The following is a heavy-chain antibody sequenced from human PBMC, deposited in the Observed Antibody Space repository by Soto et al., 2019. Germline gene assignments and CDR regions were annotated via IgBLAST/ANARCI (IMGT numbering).Heavy chain of an antibody. V-gene: IGHV4-59*01. CDR2: IYYSGST. Sequence: QVQLQESGPGLVKPSETLSLTCTVSGGSISSYYWNWIRQPPGKGLEWIGYIYYSGSTNYNPSLKSRVTISVDTSKNQFSLKLSCVTAADTAVYYCARDRNWKGYYGMDVWGQGTTVTVSS. CDR3: ARDRNWKGYYGMDV. J-gene: IGHJ6*02. CDR1: GGSISSYY. D-gene: IGHD1-1*01.